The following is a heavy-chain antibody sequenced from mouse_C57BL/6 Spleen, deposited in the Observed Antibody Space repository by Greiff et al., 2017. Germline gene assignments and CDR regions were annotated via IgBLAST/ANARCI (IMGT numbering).Heavy chain of an antibody. CDR2: IYPSDSET. J-gene: IGHJ2*01. V-gene: IGHV1-61*01. CDR3: ARSLLRFGNDFDY. CDR1: GYTFTSYW. D-gene: IGHD1-2*01. Sequence: QVQLQQPGAELVRPGSSVKLSCKASGYTFTSYWMDWVKQRPGQGLEWIGNIYPSDSETHYNQKFKDKATITADTSSNTAYLQLSSLTSEDTAVYYCARSLLRFGNDFDYWGQGTTLTVSS.